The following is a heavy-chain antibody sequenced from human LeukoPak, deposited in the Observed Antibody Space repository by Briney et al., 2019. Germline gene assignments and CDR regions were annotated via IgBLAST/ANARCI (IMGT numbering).Heavy chain of an antibody. CDR1: GFTFSDYY. V-gene: IGHV3-11*01. CDR2: VSGSEDNK. J-gene: IGHJ4*02. D-gene: IGHD1-26*01. Sequence: GGSLRPSCAASGFTFSDYYMTWIRQAPGQGLEWISYVSGSEDNKYYADSVKGRFAISRDNAEKSMFLQMSNLRAEDTAVYYCARAGLSGHYIDCWGQGTLVTVSS. CDR3: ARAGLSGHYIDC.